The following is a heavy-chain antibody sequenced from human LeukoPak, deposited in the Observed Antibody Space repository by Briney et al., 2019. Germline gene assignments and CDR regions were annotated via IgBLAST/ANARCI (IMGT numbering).Heavy chain of an antibody. V-gene: IGHV3-30-3*01. CDR1: GFTFSSYT. D-gene: IGHD3-22*01. CDR2: ISYDGSRK. CDR3: ARGPYYYDRLGYYYGMDV. J-gene: IGHJ6*02. Sequence: GRSLRLSCAVSGFTFSSYTMHWVRQAPGKGLEWVAFISYDGSRKYYADSVKGRFTISRDNSKNTLYLQMNSLRAEDTAVYYCARGPYYYDRLGYYYGMDVWGQGTTVTVSS.